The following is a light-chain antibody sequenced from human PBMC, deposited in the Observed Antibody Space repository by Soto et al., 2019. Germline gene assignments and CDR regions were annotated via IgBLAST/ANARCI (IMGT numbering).Light chain of an antibody. J-gene: IGLJ1*01. Sequence: QSALTQPASVSGSPGQSITISCTGTSSDVGVYKYVSWYQQHPGKAPKLMIYEVSNRPSGVSNRFSGSKSGNTASLTISGLQAEDEADYYCISYTSSSTLVFGTGTKVTVL. CDR1: SSDVGVYKY. V-gene: IGLV2-14*01. CDR3: ISYTSSSTLV. CDR2: EVS.